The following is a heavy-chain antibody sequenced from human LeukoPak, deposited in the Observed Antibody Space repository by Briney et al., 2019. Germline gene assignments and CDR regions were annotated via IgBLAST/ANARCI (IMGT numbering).Heavy chain of an antibody. CDR2: ISSGGSTI. V-gene: IGHV3-11*01. CDR3: ARRAAAGRCLDY. CDR1: GFTFSDYY. D-gene: IGHD6-13*01. J-gene: IGHJ4*02. Sequence: GGSLRLSCAVSGFTFSDYYMSWIRQAPGKGLEWVAYISSGGSTISHADPVKGRFTISRDNAENSLYLQMNSLRVEDTAVYYCARRAAAGRCLDYWGQGTLVTVSS.